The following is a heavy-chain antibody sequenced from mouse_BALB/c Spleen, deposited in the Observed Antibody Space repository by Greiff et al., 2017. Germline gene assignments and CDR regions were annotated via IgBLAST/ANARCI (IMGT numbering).Heavy chain of an antibody. CDR2: ISYSGST. J-gene: IGHJ2*01. Sequence: EVKLQESGPGLVKPSQSLSLTCTVTGYSITSDYAWNWIRQFPGNKLEWMGYISYSGSTSYNPSLKSRISITRDTSKNQFFLQLNSVTTEDTATYYCARRGLFEYYGSYFDYWGQGTTLTVSS. V-gene: IGHV3-2*02. D-gene: IGHD1-1*01. CDR3: ARRGLFEYYGSYFDY. CDR1: GYSITSDYA.